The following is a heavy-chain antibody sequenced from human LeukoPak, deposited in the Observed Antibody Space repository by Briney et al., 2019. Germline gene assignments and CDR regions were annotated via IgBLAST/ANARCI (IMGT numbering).Heavy chain of an antibody. J-gene: IGHJ6*03. Sequence: GGSLRLSCAVSGFTFSSYAMSWVRQAPGKGLEWVSLISGSAGSTYYADSVKGRFTISRDNSKNTLYLQMNSLRPEDTAVYYCAKKAVAGYYYYYMDVWGKGTTVTASS. CDR2: ISGSAGST. V-gene: IGHV3-23*01. CDR1: GFTFSSYA. D-gene: IGHD6-19*01. CDR3: AKKAVAGYYYYYMDV.